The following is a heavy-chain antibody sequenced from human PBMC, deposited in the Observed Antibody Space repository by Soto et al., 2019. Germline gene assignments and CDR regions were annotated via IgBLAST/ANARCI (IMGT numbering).Heavy chain of an antibody. CDR2: VQAYGTT. J-gene: IGHJ5*02. CDR1: GDPINADY. V-gene: IGHV4-4*07. Sequence: SETLSLTCTVSGDPINADYWWSWIRQPAGKGLEWIGRVQAYGTTNYNPSLKSRVTMSLDTSKNQVSLKLRAVTAADTAVYYCAKGAGPPWFDPWGQGTLVTVSS. CDR3: AKGAGPPWFDP.